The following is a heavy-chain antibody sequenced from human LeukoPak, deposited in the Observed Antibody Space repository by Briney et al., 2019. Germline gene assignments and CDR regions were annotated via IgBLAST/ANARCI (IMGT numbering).Heavy chain of an antibody. CDR3: ARVKSYYDSSGYYLRVYYFDY. Sequence: SETLSLTCTVSGGSISSYYWSWIRQPPGKGLEWIGYIYYSGSTNYNPSLKSRVTISVDTSKNQFSLKLSSVTAADTAVYYCARVKSYYDSSGYYLRVYYFDYWGQGTLVTVSS. V-gene: IGHV4-59*01. CDR2: IYYSGST. D-gene: IGHD3-22*01. J-gene: IGHJ4*02. CDR1: GGSISSYY.